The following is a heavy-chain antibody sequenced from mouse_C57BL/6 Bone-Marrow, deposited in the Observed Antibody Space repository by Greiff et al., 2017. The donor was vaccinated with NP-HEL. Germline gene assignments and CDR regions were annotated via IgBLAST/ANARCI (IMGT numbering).Heavy chain of an antibody. V-gene: IGHV5-4*01. J-gene: IGHJ4*01. CDR2: ISDGGSYT. Sequence: EVQVVESGGGLVKPGGSLKLSCAASGFTFSSYAMSWVRQTPEKRLEWVATISDGGSYTYYPDNVKGRFTISRDNAKNNLYLQMSHLKSEDTAMYYCAREEALAYAMDYWGQGTSVTVSS. D-gene: IGHD6-1*01. CDR1: GFTFSSYA. CDR3: AREEALAYAMDY.